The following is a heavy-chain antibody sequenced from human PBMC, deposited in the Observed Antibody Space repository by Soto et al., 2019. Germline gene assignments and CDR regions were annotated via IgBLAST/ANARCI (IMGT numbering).Heavy chain of an antibody. CDR3: ARLHQDNKYTMDV. CDR2: ISISGNYT. D-gene: IGHD1-1*01. CDR1: GFTLSDYY. V-gene: IGHV3-11*05. Sequence: QVQLAESGGDLVKPGGSLRLSCVVSGFTLSDYYMTWIRQAPGKGLEWVSYISISGNYTNYADSVNGRFTISRDSTNNSLYLQMNSLRAEDTAVYYCARLHQDNKYTMDVWGQGTTVTVSS. J-gene: IGHJ6*02.